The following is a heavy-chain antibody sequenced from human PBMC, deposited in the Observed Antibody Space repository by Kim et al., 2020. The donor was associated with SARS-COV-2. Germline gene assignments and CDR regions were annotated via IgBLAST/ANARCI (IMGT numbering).Heavy chain of an antibody. CDR3: AREGRYYDILTGYYSHRGYFDY. D-gene: IGHD3-9*01. J-gene: IGHJ4*02. CDR2: IIPIFGTA. V-gene: IGHV1-69*13. CDR1: GGTFSSYA. Sequence: SVKVSCKASGGTFSSYAISWVRQAPGQGLEWMGGIIPIFGTANYAQKFQGRVTITADESTSTAYMELSSLRSEDTAVYYCAREGRYYDILTGYYSHRGYFDYWGQGTLVTVSS.